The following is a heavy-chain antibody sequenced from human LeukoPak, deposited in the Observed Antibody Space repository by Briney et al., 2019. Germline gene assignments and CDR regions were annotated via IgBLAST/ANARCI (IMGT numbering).Heavy chain of an antibody. V-gene: IGHV3-21*01. CDR3: ARDQGYCSASSCFTHYFDY. CDR2: ISSSSSYI. D-gene: IGHD2-2*02. CDR1: GFTLGSYS. Sequence: GGSLRLSCEVSGFTLGSYSMNWVRQAAGKGLEWVSSISSSSSYINYVDSVKGRFTISRDNAKNSLYLQMSSLRAEDTAVYYCARDQGYCSASSCFTHYFDYWGQGTPVTVSS. J-gene: IGHJ4*02.